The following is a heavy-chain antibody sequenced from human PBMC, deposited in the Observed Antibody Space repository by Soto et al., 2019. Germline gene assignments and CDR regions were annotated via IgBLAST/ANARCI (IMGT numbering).Heavy chain of an antibody. CDR2: IIPIFGTA. Sequence: SVKVSCKASGGTFSSYAISWVRQAPGQGLEWMGGIIPIFGTANYAQKFQGRVTITADESTSTAYMELSSLRSEDTAVYYCARELRFLEISRYYYYGMDVWGQGTTVTVSS. CDR1: GGTFSSYA. CDR3: ARELRFLEISRYYYYGMDV. D-gene: IGHD3-3*01. V-gene: IGHV1-69*13. J-gene: IGHJ6*02.